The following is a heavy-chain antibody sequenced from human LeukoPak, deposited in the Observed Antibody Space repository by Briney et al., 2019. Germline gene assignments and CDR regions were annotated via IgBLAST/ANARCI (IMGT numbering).Heavy chain of an antibody. CDR1: GGSISSYY. D-gene: IGHD5-18*01. V-gene: IGHV4-4*07. J-gene: IGHJ3*02. CDR2: IYTSGST. CDR3: AREGGAQSGYSYGLDAFDI. Sequence: PSETLSLTCTVSGGSISSYYWSWIRQPAGKGLEWIGRIYTSGSTNYNPSLKSRVTMSVDTSKNQFSLKLSSVTAADTAVYYCAREGGAQSGYSYGLDAFDIWGQGTMVTVSS.